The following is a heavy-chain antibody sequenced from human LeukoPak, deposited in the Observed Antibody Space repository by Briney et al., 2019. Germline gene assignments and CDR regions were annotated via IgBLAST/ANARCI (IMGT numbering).Heavy chain of an antibody. J-gene: IGHJ4*02. Sequence: ASVKVSCKASGGTFSSYAISWVRQAPGQGLEWMGGIIPIFGTANYAQKFQGRVTITTDESTSTVYMELSSLRSEDTAVYYCARGPGSDFWSGYYFPFDYWGQGTLVTVSS. CDR1: GGTFSSYA. CDR3: ARGPGSDFWSGYYFPFDY. V-gene: IGHV1-69*05. CDR2: IIPIFGTA. D-gene: IGHD3-3*01.